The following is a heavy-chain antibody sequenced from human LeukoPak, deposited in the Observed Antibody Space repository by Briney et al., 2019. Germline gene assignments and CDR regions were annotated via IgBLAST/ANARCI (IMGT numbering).Heavy chain of an antibody. Sequence: GGSLRLSCAASGFTFSTYWMSWVRQAQGKGLEWVANIRQDGGEKYCVDSVKGRFTISRDNAKNSLYLQMNSLSGEDTAVYYCTRVDHVTSGYAWDYWGQGTLVTVSS. CDR3: TRVDHVTSGYAWDY. CDR2: IRQDGGEK. D-gene: IGHD3-22*01. CDR1: GFTFSTYW. V-gene: IGHV3-7*04. J-gene: IGHJ4*02.